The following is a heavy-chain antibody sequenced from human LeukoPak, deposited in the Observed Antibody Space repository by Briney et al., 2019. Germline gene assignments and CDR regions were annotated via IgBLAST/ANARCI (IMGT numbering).Heavy chain of an antibody. J-gene: IGHJ4*02. D-gene: IGHD3-10*01. Sequence: PGGSLRLSCAASGFTFSSYGMHWVRQAPGKGLEWVAFIRYDGSNKYYADSVKGRFTISRDNSKNTLYLQMNSLRAEDTAVYYCARSVRGVIGYYFDYWGQGTLVTVSS. V-gene: IGHV3-30*02. CDR2: IRYDGSNK. CDR3: ARSVRGVIGYYFDY. CDR1: GFTFSSYG.